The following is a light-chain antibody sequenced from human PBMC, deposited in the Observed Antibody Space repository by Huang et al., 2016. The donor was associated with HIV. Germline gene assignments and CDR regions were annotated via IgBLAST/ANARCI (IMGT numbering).Light chain of an antibody. CDR1: QSVFYNKKNY. J-gene: IGKJ4*01. V-gene: IGKV4-1*01. Sequence: DIVMTQSPDSLTVSLGVRATISCKSSQSVFYNKKNYLAWYQQKPRQPPKLLIYWASARESGVPDRFNGSGSGTDFTFTISSLQAEDVAVYYCQQYYKTSLTFGGGTKVEIK. CDR2: WAS. CDR3: QQYYKTSLT.